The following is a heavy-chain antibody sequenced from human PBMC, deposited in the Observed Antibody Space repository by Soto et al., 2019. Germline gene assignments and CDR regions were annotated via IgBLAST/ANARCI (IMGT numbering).Heavy chain of an antibody. D-gene: IGHD6-13*01. CDR3: ARDGKEVAAGNNFIH. CDR2: ISPYNGNT. Sequence: QIQLVQSGAEVKKPGASVKVSCKASGYTFTNYGVSWVRQAPGQGLEWMGWISPYNGNTNYAQKFQGRVTVTADTSTSTAYRELRSLRSDDTAVYYCARDGKEVAAGNNFIHWGQGTLVTVSS. J-gene: IGHJ4*02. V-gene: IGHV1-18*01. CDR1: GYTFTNYG.